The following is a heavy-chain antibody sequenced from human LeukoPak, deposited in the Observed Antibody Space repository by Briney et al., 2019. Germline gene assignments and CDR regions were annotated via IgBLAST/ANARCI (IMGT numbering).Heavy chain of an antibody. V-gene: IGHV3-48*01. CDR3: GAVPLTGYYNDDY. J-gene: IGHJ4*02. D-gene: IGHD3-9*01. CDR2: ISSSSSTI. Sequence: GGSLRLSCAASGFTFSSYSMTWVRQAPGKGLEWVSYISSSSSTIYYADSVKGRFTISRDNAKNSLYLQMNSLRAEDTAVYYCGAVPLTGYYNDDYWGQGTLVTVSS. CDR1: GFTFSSYS.